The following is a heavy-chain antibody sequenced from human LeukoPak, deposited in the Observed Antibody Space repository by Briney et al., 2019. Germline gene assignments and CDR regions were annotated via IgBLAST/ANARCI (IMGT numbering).Heavy chain of an antibody. CDR2: INSDGSST. Sequence: GGSLRLSCAASGFTFSSYWMHWVRQAPGKGLVWVSRINSDGSSTSYADSVKGRFTISRDNAKNTLYLQMNSLRAEDTAVYYCARDPSSRPLLSMTWYFDLWGRGTLVTVSS. D-gene: IGHD2/OR15-2a*01. CDR1: GFTFSSYW. CDR3: ARDPSSRPLLSMTWYFDL. J-gene: IGHJ2*01. V-gene: IGHV3-74*01.